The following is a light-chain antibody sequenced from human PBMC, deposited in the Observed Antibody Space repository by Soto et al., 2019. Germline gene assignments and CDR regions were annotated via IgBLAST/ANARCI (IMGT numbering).Light chain of an antibody. J-gene: IGKJ3*01. CDR2: DAS. CDR3: QQYDNVLFT. V-gene: IGKV1-33*01. CDR1: QDISKY. Sequence: DIQMTQSPSSLSASVGDRVTITCQASQDISKYLNWYQQKPGKAPKLLIYDASNLETGVPSRFSGSGSGTDFTFTISSLQPEDIATYYCQQYDNVLFTFGPGTKVDIK.